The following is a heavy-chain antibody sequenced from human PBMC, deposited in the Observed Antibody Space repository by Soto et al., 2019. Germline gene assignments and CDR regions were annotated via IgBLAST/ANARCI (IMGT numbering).Heavy chain of an antibody. CDR2: IIPIFGTA. J-gene: IGHJ4*02. CDR3: ARDSDYGDYFDY. D-gene: IGHD4-17*01. V-gene: IGHV1-69*13. CDR1: GGTFSRYA. Sequence: SVKVSCKASGGTFSRYAISWVRQAPGQGLEWMGGIIPIFGTANYAQKFQGRVTITADESTSTAYMELSSLRSEDTAVYYCARDSDYGDYFDYWGQGTLVTVSS.